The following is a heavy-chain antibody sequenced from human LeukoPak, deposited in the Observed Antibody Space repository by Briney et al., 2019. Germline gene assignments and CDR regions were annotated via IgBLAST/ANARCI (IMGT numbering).Heavy chain of an antibody. J-gene: IGHJ4*02. CDR3: AREARGSGRDFDY. CDR1: GFIFSDFY. D-gene: IGHD1-26*01. Sequence: GGSLRLSCAASGFIFSDFYMSWIRQAPGMGREWISYIGTRSNPIYYADSVKGRFTISRDDAKNSLYLQMNSLRDEDTAVYFCAREARGSGRDFDYWGQGILVTVSS. V-gene: IGHV3-11*01. CDR2: IGTRSNPI.